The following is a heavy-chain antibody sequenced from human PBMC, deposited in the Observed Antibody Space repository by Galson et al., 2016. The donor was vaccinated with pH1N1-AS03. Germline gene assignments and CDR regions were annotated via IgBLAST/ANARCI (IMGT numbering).Heavy chain of an antibody. D-gene: IGHD2/OR15-2a*01. CDR3: AKHESTSPRDWLEF. CDR1: GFAVRANA. J-gene: IGHJ5*01. CDR2: ISGSGNT. V-gene: IGHV3-23*01. Sequence: SLRLSCAASGFAVRANAMSWVRQAPGKGLEWVSAISGSGNTYYAESVKGRFTISRDNSKRTLYLQMDSVRDEDTAVYYCAKHESTSPRDWLEFWGQGTLVTVSS.